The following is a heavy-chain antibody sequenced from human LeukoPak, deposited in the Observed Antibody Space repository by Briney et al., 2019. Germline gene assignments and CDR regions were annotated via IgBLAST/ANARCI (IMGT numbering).Heavy chain of an antibody. CDR1: GYTFTGYY. Sequence: ASVKVSCKASGYTFTGYYMHWVRQAPGQGLEWMGWINPNSGGTNYAQKFQGRVTMTRDTSISTAYMELSRLRSDDTAAYYCAREGRLIAARPGVDYWGQGTLVTVSS. J-gene: IGHJ4*02. CDR3: AREGRLIAARPGVDY. D-gene: IGHD6-6*01. CDR2: INPNSGGT. V-gene: IGHV1-2*02.